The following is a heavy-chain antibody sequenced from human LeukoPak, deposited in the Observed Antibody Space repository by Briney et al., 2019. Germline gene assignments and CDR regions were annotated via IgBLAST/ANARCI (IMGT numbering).Heavy chain of an antibody. D-gene: IGHD5-18*01. J-gene: IGHJ4*02. Sequence: GRSLRLSCAASGFTFSNYGMHWVRQAPGKGLEWVAVIWYDGSNKYYADSVRGRFTISRDNSKNTLYLQMNSLRAEDTAVYYCAGSYGPYYFDYWGQGTLVTVSS. CDR2: IWYDGSNK. V-gene: IGHV3-33*01. CDR3: AGSYGPYYFDY. CDR1: GFTFSNYG.